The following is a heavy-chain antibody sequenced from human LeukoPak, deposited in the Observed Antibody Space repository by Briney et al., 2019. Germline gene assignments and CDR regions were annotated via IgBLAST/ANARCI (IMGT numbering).Heavy chain of an antibody. Sequence: ASVKVSCKACVYIFTSYSMHWVRQAPGQGRECVVWINTNTENPTYAQGFTGRFVFSLDTSVRTAYLQMSSIKAEDTAVYYCERGRATAPNWFDPWGQGTLVTVSS. CDR3: ERGRATAPNWFDP. CDR2: INTNTENP. J-gene: IGHJ5*02. CDR1: VYIFTSYS. D-gene: IGHD5-18*01. V-gene: IGHV7-4-1*02.